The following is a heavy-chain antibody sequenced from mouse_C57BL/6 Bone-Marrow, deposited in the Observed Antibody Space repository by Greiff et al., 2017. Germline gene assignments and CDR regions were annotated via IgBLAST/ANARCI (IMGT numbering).Heavy chain of an antibody. V-gene: IGHV1-55*01. CDR1: GYTFPSYW. Sequence: QVQLQQPGADLVKPGASVKMSCKASGYTFPSYWITWVKQRPGQGLAWIGDIYPTSGRTNYNEKFKSKAILTVDTSSNTAYMQLSSLTSEDSAVFHCASSGPQRRSLDYWGQGTTLTVSS. CDR2: IYPTSGRT. CDR3: ASSGPQRRSLDY. J-gene: IGHJ2*01. D-gene: IGHD3-1*01.